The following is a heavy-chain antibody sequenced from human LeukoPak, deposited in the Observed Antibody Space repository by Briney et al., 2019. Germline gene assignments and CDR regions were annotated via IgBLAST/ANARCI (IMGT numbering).Heavy chain of an antibody. Sequence: GGSPRLSCTPSGFTVSSNCMTWVRQAPGKGLEWVSVIYSGGTTYYVDSVKGRFIISRDNSKNTLYLQMNSLRAEDTAVYYCARGLRAGNYYYYAMDVWGQGTTVTVSS. CDR2: IYSGGTT. CDR3: ARGLRAGNYYYYAMDV. D-gene: IGHD3-16*01. V-gene: IGHV3-66*01. J-gene: IGHJ6*02. CDR1: GFTVSSNC.